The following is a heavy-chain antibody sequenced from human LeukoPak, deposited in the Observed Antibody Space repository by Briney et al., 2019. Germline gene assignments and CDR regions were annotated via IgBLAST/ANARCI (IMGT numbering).Heavy chain of an antibody. V-gene: IGHV4-34*01. Sequence: SETRSLTCAVYGGSFSGYYWSWIRQPPGKGLEWIGEINHSGSTNYNPSLKSRVTISVDTSKNQFSLKLSSVTAADTAVYYCASRTHYDFWSGYYYYMDVWGKGTTVTVSS. CDR3: ASRTHYDFWSGYYYYMDV. CDR2: INHSGST. D-gene: IGHD3-3*01. J-gene: IGHJ6*03. CDR1: GGSFSGYY.